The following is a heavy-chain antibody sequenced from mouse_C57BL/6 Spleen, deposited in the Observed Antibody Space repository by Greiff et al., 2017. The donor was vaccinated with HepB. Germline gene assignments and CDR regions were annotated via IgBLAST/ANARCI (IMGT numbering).Heavy chain of an antibody. CDR2: IRLKSDNYAT. Sequence: DVKLVESGGGLVQPGGSMKLSCVASGFTFSNYWMNWVRQSPEKGLEWVAQIRLKSDNYATHYAESVKGRFTISRDDSKSSVYLQMNNLRAEDTGIYYCTGGGYYLYYAMDYWGQGTSVTVSS. V-gene: IGHV6-3*01. J-gene: IGHJ4*01. D-gene: IGHD2-3*01. CDR3: TGGGYYLYYAMDY. CDR1: GFTFSNYW.